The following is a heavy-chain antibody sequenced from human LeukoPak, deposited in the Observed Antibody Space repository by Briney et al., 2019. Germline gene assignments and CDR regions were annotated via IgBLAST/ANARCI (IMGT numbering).Heavy chain of an antibody. CDR1: EFTFGSYE. CDR2: ISSTGSTK. V-gene: IGHV3-48*03. CDR3: ARIFSGGPTGHAFDI. D-gene: IGHD2-15*01. J-gene: IGHJ3*02. Sequence: AGGSLRLSCAASEFTFGSYEMNWVRQAPGKGLEWLSYISSTGSTKYYADSVKGRFTISRDNAKNSLYLHMNSLRAEDTAVYYCARIFSGGPTGHAFDIWGQGTMVTVSS.